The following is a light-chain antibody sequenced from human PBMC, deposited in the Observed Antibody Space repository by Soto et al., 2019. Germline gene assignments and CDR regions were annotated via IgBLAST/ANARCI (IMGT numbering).Light chain of an antibody. CDR2: AVS. J-gene: IGLJ1*01. CDR3: SSYTAFTTYV. V-gene: IGLV2-14*01. CDR1: SSDIGAYNY. Sequence: QSALTQPASVSGSPGQSITISCTGTSSDIGAYNYVAWYQHHPGKAPRLLINAVSNRPSGISNRFSGSKSGNVASLTISGLQAEDEADYYCSSYTAFTTYVFGSGTKVTVL.